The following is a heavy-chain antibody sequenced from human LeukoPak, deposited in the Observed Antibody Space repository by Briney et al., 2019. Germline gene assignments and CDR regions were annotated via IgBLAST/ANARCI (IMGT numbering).Heavy chain of an antibody. CDR3: ARDSHGDLDY. D-gene: IGHD4-17*01. Sequence: GGSLRLSCAASGFTFSSYWMSWVRQAPGKGLEWVANIKQDGSVKNYVDPVKGRFTISRDNAKNSLYLQMNSLGAEDTAVYYCARDSHGDLDYWGQGTLVTVSS. CDR2: IKQDGSVK. CDR1: GFTFSSYW. V-gene: IGHV3-7*01. J-gene: IGHJ4*02.